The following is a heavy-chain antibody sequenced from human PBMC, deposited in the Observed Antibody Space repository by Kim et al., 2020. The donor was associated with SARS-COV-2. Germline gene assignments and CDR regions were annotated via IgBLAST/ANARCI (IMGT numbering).Heavy chain of an antibody. Sequence: QKFQGRVTMTRDTSISTAYMELSRLRSDDTAVYYCARGAGIVVVVAAQDYWGQGTLVTVSS. CDR3: ARGAGIVVVVAAQDY. J-gene: IGHJ4*02. V-gene: IGHV1-2*02. D-gene: IGHD2-15*01.